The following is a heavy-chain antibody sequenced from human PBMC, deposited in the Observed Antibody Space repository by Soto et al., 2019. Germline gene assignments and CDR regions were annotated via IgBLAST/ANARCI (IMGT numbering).Heavy chain of an antibody. CDR2: MNPNSGNT. J-gene: IGHJ6*03. Sequence: ASVKVSCKASGYTFTSYDINWVRQATGQGLEWMGWMNPNSGNTGYAQKFQGRVTMTRNTSISTAYMELSSLRSEDTAVYYCAREYDYDFWSGYFSYYYMDVWGKGTTVTVSS. CDR3: AREYDYDFWSGYFSYYYMDV. CDR1: GYTFTSYD. V-gene: IGHV1-8*01. D-gene: IGHD3-3*01.